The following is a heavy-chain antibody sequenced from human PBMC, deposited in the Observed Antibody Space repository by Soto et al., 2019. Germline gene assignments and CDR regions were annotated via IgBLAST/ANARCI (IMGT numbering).Heavy chain of an antibody. CDR3: GRVVEGATRHTDPDS. CDR2: VYHNGGA. D-gene: IGHD2-21*01. J-gene: IGHJ5*01. Sequence: SETLSLTCTVSGVSIHNSHSFWAWIRQPPGKGLQFIASVYHNGGAHYNSSLKSRVTISVDTANNQVSLRMRSLTAADTAFYYCGRVVEGATRHTDPDSWGQGILVTVPS. CDR1: GVSIHNSHSF. V-gene: IGHV4-39*01.